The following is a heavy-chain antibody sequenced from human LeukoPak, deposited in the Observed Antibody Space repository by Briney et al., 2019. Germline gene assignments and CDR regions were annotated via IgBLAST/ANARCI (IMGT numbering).Heavy chain of an antibody. CDR2: IYTSGST. CDR1: GGSISSGSYY. D-gene: IGHD6-13*01. J-gene: IGHJ4*02. Sequence: SETLSLTCTVSGGSISSGSYYWSWIRQPAGKGLEWIGRIYTSGSTNYNPSLKSRVTISVDTSKNQFSLKLSSVTAADTAVYYCARALLQQLVFDYWGQGTLVTVSS. V-gene: IGHV4-61*02. CDR3: ARALLQQLVFDY.